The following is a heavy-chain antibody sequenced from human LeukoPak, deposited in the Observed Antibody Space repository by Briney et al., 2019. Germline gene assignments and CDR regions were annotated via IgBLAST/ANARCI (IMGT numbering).Heavy chain of an antibody. D-gene: IGHD1-14*01. V-gene: IGHV4-34*01. J-gene: IGHJ5*02. CDR1: GGSFSGYY. CDR2: MNPSGST. CDR3: AGLNRGTPFDP. Sequence: SETLSLTCAVYGGSFSGYYWTWIRQTPEKGLEWIGEMNPSGSTNYNPSLKSRVTISVDTSKNQFSLKLSSVTAADTAVYYCAGLNRGTPFDPWGQGTLVTVSS.